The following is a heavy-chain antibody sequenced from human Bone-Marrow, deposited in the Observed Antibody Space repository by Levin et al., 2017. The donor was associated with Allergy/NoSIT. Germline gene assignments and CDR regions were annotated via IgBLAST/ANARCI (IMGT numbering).Heavy chain of an antibody. Sequence: GESLKISCVGSGITFSTYAMTWVRQAPGKGLEWVSSISGTGSDKHYADSVKGRFTISRDNDQDSVYLEMNGLRAEDTAFYYCTREPDYGDFAGNYWGQGTLVTVSS. J-gene: IGHJ4*02. CDR3: TREPDYGDFAGNY. CDR2: ISGTGSDK. CDR1: GITFSTYA. D-gene: IGHD4-17*01. V-gene: IGHV3-21*01.